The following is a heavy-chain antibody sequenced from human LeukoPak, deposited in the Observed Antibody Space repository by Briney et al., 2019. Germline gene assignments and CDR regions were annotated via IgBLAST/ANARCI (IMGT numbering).Heavy chain of an antibody. CDR2: IDEVGSEE. D-gene: IGHD3-22*01. CDR3: TRDLNHDSSG. V-gene: IGHV3-7*01. CDR1: TFVFTDSW. Sequence: GGSLKLSCVGSTFVFTDSWLSWVRQAPGKGLEWVANIDEVGSEENYADPVKGRFTISRDNAKNLLYLQMNSMRVEDTAVYYCTRDLNHDSSGWGQGTLVTVS. J-gene: IGHJ4*02.